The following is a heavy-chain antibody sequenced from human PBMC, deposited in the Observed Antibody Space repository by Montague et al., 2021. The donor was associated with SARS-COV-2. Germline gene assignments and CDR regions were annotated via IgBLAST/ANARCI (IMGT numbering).Heavy chain of an antibody. CDR3: ARARTSLIVVVNEFDY. Sequence: TLSLTCTVSGGSISSGSYYWSWIRQHPGKGLEWIGYIYYSGSSYYNPSLKSRVTISVDTSKNQFSLRLSSMTAADTAVYYCARARTSLIVVVNEFDYWGQGTLVTVSS. J-gene: IGHJ4*02. V-gene: IGHV4-31*03. CDR1: GGSISSGSYY. D-gene: IGHD2-21*01. CDR2: IYYSGSS.